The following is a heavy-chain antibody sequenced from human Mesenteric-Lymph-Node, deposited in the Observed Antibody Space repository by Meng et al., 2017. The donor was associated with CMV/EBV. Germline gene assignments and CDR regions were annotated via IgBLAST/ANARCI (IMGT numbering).Heavy chain of an antibody. CDR3: ARERRLNY. D-gene: IGHD3-22*01. CDR2: INPNSGGT. J-gene: IGHJ4*02. V-gene: IGHV1-2*02. CDR1: AYTFTGCY. Sequence: QVQPGQSGAGAKKPAASVKVLCEASAYTFTGCYGHWVRQDPGQGLEWIGWINPNSGGTNYAQKFQGRVTMTRDTSISTAYMELSRLRSDDTAVYYCARERRLNYWGQGTLVTVSS.